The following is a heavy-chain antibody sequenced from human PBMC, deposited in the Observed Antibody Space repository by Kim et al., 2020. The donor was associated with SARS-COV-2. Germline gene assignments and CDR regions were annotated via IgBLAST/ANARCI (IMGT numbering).Heavy chain of an antibody. V-gene: IGHV1-58*01. J-gene: IGHJ4*02. D-gene: IGHD3-3*01. CDR3: AADMRFLEWLHFDY. Sequence: AQKFQERVTITRDMSTSTAYMELSSLRSEDTAVYYCAADMRFLEWLHFDYWGQGTLVTVSS.